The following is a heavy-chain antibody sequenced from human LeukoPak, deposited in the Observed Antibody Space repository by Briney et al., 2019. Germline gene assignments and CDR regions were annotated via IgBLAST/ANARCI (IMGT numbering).Heavy chain of an antibody. V-gene: IGHV1-2*02. CDR2: INPNSGAT. J-gene: IGHJ3*02. CDR3: ARLPPNWGSGGGAFDI. Sequence: RASVKVSCKASGYTFTSYAMHWVRQAPGQRLEWMGWINPNSGATNYAQKFQGRVTMTRDTSISTAYMELSRLRSDDTAVYYCARLPPNWGSGGGAFDIWGQGTMVTVSS. CDR1: GYTFTSYA. D-gene: IGHD7-27*01.